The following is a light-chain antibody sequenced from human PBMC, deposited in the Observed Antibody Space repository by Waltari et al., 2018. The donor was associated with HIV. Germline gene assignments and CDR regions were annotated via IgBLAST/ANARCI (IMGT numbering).Light chain of an antibody. V-gene: IGLV2-23*02. CDR2: EVS. CDR1: SSDLGSSSL. J-gene: IGLJ1*01. Sequence: QSALTQPASVSGSPGQSLTISCTGSSSDLGSSSLVSWFQQHPGKAHNLIIYEVSSRPSGISNRFSGAKSGGTAYLTISGLQAEDEADYFCCTYAGDSSPYVFGSGTGVTVL. CDR3: CTYAGDSSPYV.